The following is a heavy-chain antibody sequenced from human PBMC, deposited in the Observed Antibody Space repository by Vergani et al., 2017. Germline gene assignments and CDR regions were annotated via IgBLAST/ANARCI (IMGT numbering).Heavy chain of an antibody. CDR2: IKEDRSEI. D-gene: IGHD2-2*02. CDR1: GFTLNNFW. J-gene: IGHJ4*02. V-gene: IGHV3-7*03. CDR3: AKQGCTSATCYTNF. Sequence: EVQLLESGGHLVQPGGSLRLSCVASGFTLNNFWMTWVRLSPGKGLEWVANIKEDRSEIYYVDSVRGRFTISRDNSKNVLSLQMNSLRAEDTAVYYCAKQGCTSATCYTNFWGQGTLVTVSS.